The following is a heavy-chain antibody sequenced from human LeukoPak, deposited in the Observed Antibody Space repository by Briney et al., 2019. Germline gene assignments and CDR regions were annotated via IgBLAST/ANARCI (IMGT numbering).Heavy chain of an antibody. D-gene: IGHD2-15*01. Sequence: GGSLRLSCAASGFTFSSYSMNWVRQAPGKGLEWVSAISGSGGSTYYADSVRGRFTISRDNSKNTLYLQMNSLRAEDTAVYFCARDREEYCSGGSCTNFDYWGQGTLVTVSS. CDR1: GFTFSSYS. CDR3: ARDREEYCSGGSCTNFDY. V-gene: IGHV3-23*01. CDR2: ISGSGGST. J-gene: IGHJ4*02.